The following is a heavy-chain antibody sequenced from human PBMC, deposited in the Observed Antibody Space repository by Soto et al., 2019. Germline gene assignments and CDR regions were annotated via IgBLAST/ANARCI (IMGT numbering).Heavy chain of an antibody. V-gene: IGHV3-48*01. J-gene: IGHJ4*02. CDR2: VTTSGDTV. D-gene: IGHD3-22*01. CDR3: GRDFYYYDSIGYFAQ. CDR1: GFTFSRYN. Sequence: GGSLRLSCVSSGFTFSRYNIHWVRQAPGQGLEWVAYVTTSGDTVFYADSVEGRFAISRDVAKNSLYLQMNSLRAEDTAVYYSGRDFYYYDSIGYFAQWGQGTLVTVSS.